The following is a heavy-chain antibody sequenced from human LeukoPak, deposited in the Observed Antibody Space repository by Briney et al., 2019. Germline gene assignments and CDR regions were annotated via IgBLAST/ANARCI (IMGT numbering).Heavy chain of an antibody. Sequence: GGSLRLSCAASGFTFSSYGMHWVRQAPGKGLEWVAVISYDGSNKYYADSVKGRFTISGDNSKSTLYLQMNSLRAEDTAVYYCAKNGGIQLWPDYWGQGTLVTVSS. CDR3: AKNGGIQLWPDY. CDR2: ISYDGSNK. J-gene: IGHJ4*02. V-gene: IGHV3-30*18. CDR1: GFTFSSYG. D-gene: IGHD5-18*01.